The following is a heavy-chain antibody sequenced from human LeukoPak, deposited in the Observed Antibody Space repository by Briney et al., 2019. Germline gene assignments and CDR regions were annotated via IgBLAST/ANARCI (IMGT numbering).Heavy chain of an antibody. Sequence: SETLTLTCTVSGASISSYYWSWIRQPARKGLEWIGRIFTSGSTNYNPSLKSRVTMSVDTSKNQFSLKLSSVTAADTAVYYCARGPPADTVTSYFDYWGQGTLVTVSS. CDR2: IFTSGST. CDR1: GASISSYY. J-gene: IGHJ4*02. V-gene: IGHV4-4*07. D-gene: IGHD4-11*01. CDR3: ARGPPADTVTSYFDY.